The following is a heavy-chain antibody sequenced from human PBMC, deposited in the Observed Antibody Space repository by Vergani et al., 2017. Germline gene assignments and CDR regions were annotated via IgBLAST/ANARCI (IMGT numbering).Heavy chain of an antibody. V-gene: IGHV4-39*01. CDR1: GGSISSSSYY. J-gene: IGHJ4*02. CDR2: IYYSGST. CDR3: GRQGGGRGCSGYDCPIDY. Sequence: QLQLQESGPGLVKPSETLSLTCTVSGGSISSSSYYWGWIRQPPGKGLEWIGSIYYSGSTYYNPSLKSRVTISVDTSKNQFSLKLSSVTAADTAVYYCGRQGGGRGCSGYDCPIDYWGQGTLVTVSS. D-gene: IGHD5-12*01.